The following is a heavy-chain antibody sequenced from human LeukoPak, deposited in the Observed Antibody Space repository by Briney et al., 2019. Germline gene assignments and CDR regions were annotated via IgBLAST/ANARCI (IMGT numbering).Heavy chain of an antibody. Sequence: PSETLSLTCAVSGYSISSGYYWGWIRQPPGKGLEWIGSIYHSGSTYYNPSPKSRVTISVDTSKNQFSLKLSSVTAADTAVYYCARRQEYDFWSGYGEYYFDYWGQGTLVTVSS. D-gene: IGHD3-3*01. CDR2: IYHSGST. V-gene: IGHV4-38-2*01. CDR1: GYSISSGYY. CDR3: ARRQEYDFWSGYGEYYFDY. J-gene: IGHJ4*02.